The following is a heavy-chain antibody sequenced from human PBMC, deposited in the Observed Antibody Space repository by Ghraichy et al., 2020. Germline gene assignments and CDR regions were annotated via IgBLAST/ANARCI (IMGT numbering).Heavy chain of an antibody. CDR3: AKWGRVKRSSSHAEYFQH. CDR1: GFTFSSYA. V-gene: IGHV3-23*01. D-gene: IGHD6-6*01. CDR2: ISGSGGST. Sequence: GGSLRLSCAASGFTFSSYAMSWVRQAPGKGLEWVSAISGSGGSTYYADSVKGRFTISRDNSKNTLYLQMNTLRAEDTAVYYCAKWGRVKRSSSHAEYFQHWGQGTLVTVSS. J-gene: IGHJ1*01.